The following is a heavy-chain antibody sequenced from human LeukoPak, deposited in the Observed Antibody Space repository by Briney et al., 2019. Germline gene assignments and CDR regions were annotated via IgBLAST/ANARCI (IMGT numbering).Heavy chain of an antibody. D-gene: IGHD3-10*01. CDR3: AREPYGSGSYNFDY. J-gene: IGHJ4*02. Sequence: PGGSLRLSCAASGFTFSSYAMHWVRQAPGKGLEWVSCISSSSSTIYYADSVKGRFTISRDNAKNSLYLQMNSLRAEDTAVYYCAREPYGSGSYNFDYWGQGTLVTVSS. V-gene: IGHV3-48*01. CDR2: ISSSSSTI. CDR1: GFTFSSYA.